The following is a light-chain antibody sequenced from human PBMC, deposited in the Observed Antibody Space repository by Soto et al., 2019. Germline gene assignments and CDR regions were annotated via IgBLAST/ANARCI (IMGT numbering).Light chain of an antibody. Sequence: DLVMTQSPLSLPVTPGEPASISCRSSQSLLHSNGYNYLDWYLQKPGQSPQLLIYLGSNRASGVPDRFSGSGSGTEFALKISRVEAEDVGLYYCMQALQTPYTFGQGTKLEIK. CDR2: LGS. CDR3: MQALQTPYT. J-gene: IGKJ2*01. V-gene: IGKV2-28*01. CDR1: QSLLHSNGYNY.